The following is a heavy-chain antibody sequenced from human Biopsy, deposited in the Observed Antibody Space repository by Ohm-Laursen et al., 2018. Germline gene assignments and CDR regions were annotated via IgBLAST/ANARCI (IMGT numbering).Heavy chain of an antibody. CDR1: GYTFPSYG. J-gene: IGHJ6*02. D-gene: IGHD3-22*01. V-gene: IGHV1-18*01. CDR2: ISASNGNR. CDR3: AREEDNSGYDYYGMDV. Sequence: ASVKVSCKASGYTFPSYGISWVRQAPGQGLEWMGWISASNGNRNYAQKFQGRVTMTTDTSTSTAYMELRSLRSDDTAVYFCAREEDNSGYDYYGMDVWGQGTTVTVSS.